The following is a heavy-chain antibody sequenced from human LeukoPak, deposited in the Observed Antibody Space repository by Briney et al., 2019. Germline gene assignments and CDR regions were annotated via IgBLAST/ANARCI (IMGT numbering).Heavy chain of an antibody. D-gene: IGHD2/OR15-2a*01. CDR1: GGSISSGSYY. CDR3: ARRVGYFFQLDY. J-gene: IGHJ4*02. Sequence: KPSETLSLTCTVSGGSISSGSYYWGWIRQPPGKGLEWIGSIYYSGSTYYNPSLKSRVTISVDTSKNQFSLKLSSVTAADTAVYYCARRVGYFFQLDYWGQGTLVTVSS. V-gene: IGHV4-39*01. CDR2: IYYSGST.